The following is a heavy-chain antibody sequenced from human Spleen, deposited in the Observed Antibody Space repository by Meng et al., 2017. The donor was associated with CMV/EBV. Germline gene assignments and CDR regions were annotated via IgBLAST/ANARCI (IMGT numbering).Heavy chain of an antibody. CDR2: INSDGSST. CDR1: GFTFSSYW. Sequence: GGSLRLSCAASGFTFSSYWMHWVRQAPGKGLVWVSRINSDGSSTSYADSVKGRFTISRDNAKNTLYLQMNSLRAEDTAVYYCARGGVVVPAAPYYYYGMDVWGQGTTVTVSS. V-gene: IGHV3-74*01. CDR3: ARGGVVVPAAPYYYYGMDV. J-gene: IGHJ6*02. D-gene: IGHD2-2*01.